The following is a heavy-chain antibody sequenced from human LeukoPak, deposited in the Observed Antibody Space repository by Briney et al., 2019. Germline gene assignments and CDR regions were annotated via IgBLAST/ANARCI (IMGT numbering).Heavy chain of an antibody. V-gene: IGHV3-48*03. Sequence: GGSRRLSCAASGFTFSSYEMNWVRQAPGKGLEWVSYISSTGSTIYYADSVKGRFTISRDNAKNSLYLQMNSLRDEDTAVYYCARDLSGSGIYYFDYWGQGTLVTVSS. CDR3: ARDLSGSGIYYFDY. CDR1: GFTFSSYE. D-gene: IGHD3-10*01. CDR2: ISSTGSTI. J-gene: IGHJ4*02.